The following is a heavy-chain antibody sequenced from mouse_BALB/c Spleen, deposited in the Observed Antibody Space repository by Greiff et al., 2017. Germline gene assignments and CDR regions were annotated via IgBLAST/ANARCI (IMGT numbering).Heavy chain of an antibody. V-gene: IGHV5-12-2*01. Sequence: EVKLVESGGGLVQPGGSLKLSCAASGFTFSSYTMSWVRQTPEKRLEWVAYISNVGGSTYYPDTVKGRFTISRDNAKNTLYLQMSSLKSEDTAMYYCARHEDYYGSSLDYWGQGTTLTVSS. CDR2: ISNVGGST. D-gene: IGHD1-1*01. J-gene: IGHJ2*01. CDR1: GFTFSSYT. CDR3: ARHEDYYGSSLDY.